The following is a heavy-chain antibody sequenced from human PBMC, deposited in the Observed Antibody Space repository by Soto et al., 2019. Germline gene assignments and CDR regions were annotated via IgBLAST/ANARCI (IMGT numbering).Heavy chain of an antibody. V-gene: IGHV3-15*07. J-gene: IGHJ6*02. CDR1: GFTFSNAW. CDR3: TTGTAMVTQELYYYYGMDV. CDR2: IKSKTDGGTT. Sequence: PGGSLRLSCAASGFTFSNAWMNWVRQAPGKGLEWVGRIKSKTDGGTTDYAAPVKGRFTISRDDSKNTLYLQMNSLKTEDTAVYYCTTGTAMVTQELYYYYGMDVWGQGTTVTVSS. D-gene: IGHD5-18*01.